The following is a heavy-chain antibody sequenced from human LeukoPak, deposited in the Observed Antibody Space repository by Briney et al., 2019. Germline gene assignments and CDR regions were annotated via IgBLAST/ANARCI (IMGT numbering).Heavy chain of an antibody. CDR1: GGSISSSSYY. Sequence: SETLSLTCTVSGGSISSSSYYWGWIRQPPGKGLEWIGSIYYSGSTYYNPSLKSRVTISVDTSKNQFSLKLSSVTAADTVVYYCARHGGYNPRYYFDYWGQGTLVTVSS. CDR2: IYYSGST. D-gene: IGHD5-24*01. V-gene: IGHV4-39*01. CDR3: ARHGGYNPRYYFDY. J-gene: IGHJ4*02.